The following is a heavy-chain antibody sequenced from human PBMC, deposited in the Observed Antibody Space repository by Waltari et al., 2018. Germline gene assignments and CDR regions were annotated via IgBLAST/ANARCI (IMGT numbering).Heavy chain of an antibody. J-gene: IGHJ4*02. Sequence: EVQVLESGGGLVQPGGSLRLSCAASGFTFSTNAVTWVRQAPGKGLEWVSTINGIGGNTYHADSVKGRFTISRDNSKNTLYLQMNSLRAEDTAIYYCAKDSSTLHYFDYWGQGTLVTVSS. V-gene: IGHV3-23*01. CDR2: INGIGGNT. CDR1: GFTFSTNA. D-gene: IGHD3-16*01. CDR3: AKDSSTLHYFDY.